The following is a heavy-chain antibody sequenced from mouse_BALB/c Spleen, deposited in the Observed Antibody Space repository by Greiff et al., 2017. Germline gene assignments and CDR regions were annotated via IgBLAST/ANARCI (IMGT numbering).Heavy chain of an antibody. CDR2: IDPANGNT. CDR1: GFNIKDTY. J-gene: IGHJ2*01. D-gene: IGHD1-1*01. Sequence: EVKLMESGAELVKPGASVKLSCTASGFNIKDTYMHWVKQRPEQGLEWIGRIDPANGNTKYDPKFQGKATITADTSSNTAYLQLSSLTSEDTAVYYCAHGSSYDYFDYWGQGTTLTVSS. V-gene: IGHV14-3*02. CDR3: AHGSSYDYFDY.